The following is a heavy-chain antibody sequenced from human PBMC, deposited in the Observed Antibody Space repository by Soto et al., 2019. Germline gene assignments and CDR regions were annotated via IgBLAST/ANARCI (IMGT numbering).Heavy chain of an antibody. V-gene: IGHV1-69*01. CDR2: IIPIFGTA. D-gene: IGHD6-13*01. CDR3: ARTSSSLHLTGSFDY. Sequence: QVQLVQSGAEVKKPRSSVEVSCKASGGTFSSYAISWVRQAPGQGLEWMGGIIPIFGTANYAQKFQGRVTITADESTSTAYMELSSLRSEDTAVYYCARTSSSLHLTGSFDYCGQGTLVTVSS. CDR1: GGTFSSYA. J-gene: IGHJ4*02.